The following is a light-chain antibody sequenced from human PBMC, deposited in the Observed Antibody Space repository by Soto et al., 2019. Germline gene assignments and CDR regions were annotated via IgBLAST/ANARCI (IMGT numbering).Light chain of an antibody. CDR3: QQYDKYSWT. CDR2: EAS. V-gene: IGKV1-5*03. CDR1: QNINSR. J-gene: IGKJ1*01. Sequence: DIQVSHSPSAVSASVGNRLTITSRASQNINSRLAWYQQKPGKAPKLLIYEASSLESGVPSRFGGSGSGTEFTLTISSLQPYDFATYYCQQYDKYSWTFGQGTKVDIK.